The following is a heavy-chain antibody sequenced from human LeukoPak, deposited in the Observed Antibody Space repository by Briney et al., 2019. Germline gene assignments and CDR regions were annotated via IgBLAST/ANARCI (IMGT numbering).Heavy chain of an antibody. V-gene: IGHV3-53*01. CDR3: VRLGELTFFDY. D-gene: IGHD3-16*01. CDR1: GFTVSSNY. J-gene: IGHJ4*02. Sequence: QPGGSLRLSCADSGFTVSSNYSGWGPQAPGKGLERVSVIYSGGSTYYADSVKGRFTISRDNSKNTLYLQMNSLRAEDTAVYYCVRLGELTFFDYWGQGTLVTVSS. CDR2: IYSGGST.